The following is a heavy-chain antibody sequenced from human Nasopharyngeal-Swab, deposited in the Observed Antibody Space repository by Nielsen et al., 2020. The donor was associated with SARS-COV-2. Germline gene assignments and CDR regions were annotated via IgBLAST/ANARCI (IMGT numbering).Heavy chain of an antibody. J-gene: IGHJ4*02. CDR1: GGSISSYY. CDR2: IYYSGST. Sequence: GSLRLSCTVSGGSISSYYWSWIRQPPGKGLEWIGYIYYSGSTNYNPSLKSRVTISIDTSKNQFSLKLSSVTAADTAVYYCARGGSPNLLYYGSGSHFDYWGQGTLVTVSS. CDR3: ARGGSPNLLYYGSGSHFDY. V-gene: IGHV4-59*01. D-gene: IGHD3-10*01.